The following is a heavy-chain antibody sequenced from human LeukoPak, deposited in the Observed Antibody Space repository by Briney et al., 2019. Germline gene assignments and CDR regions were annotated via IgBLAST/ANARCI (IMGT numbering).Heavy chain of an antibody. CDR1: GFTFSSYE. J-gene: IGHJ4*02. CDR3: ASSASYPLDY. CDR2: INSDGSRT. D-gene: IGHD3-10*01. Sequence: GGSLRLSCAASGFTFSSYEMNWVRQAPGKGLVWVSRINSDGSRTSYADSVKGRFTISRDNAKNTLYLQMNSLRAEDTAVYYCASSASYPLDYWGQGTLVTVSS. V-gene: IGHV3-74*01.